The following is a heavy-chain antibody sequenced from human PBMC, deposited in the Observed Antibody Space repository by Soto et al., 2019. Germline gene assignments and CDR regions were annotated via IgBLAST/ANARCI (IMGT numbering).Heavy chain of an antibody. CDR2: IIPIFGTA. D-gene: IGHD3-22*01. Sequence: GASVKVSCKASGGTFSSYAISGVRQAPGQGLEWMGGIIPIFGTANYAQKFQGRVTITADKSTSTAYMELSSLRSEDTAVYYCARDHDSGIVVVPESFDYWGQGTLVTVSS. V-gene: IGHV1-69*06. J-gene: IGHJ4*02. CDR3: ARDHDSGIVVVPESFDY. CDR1: GGTFSSYA.